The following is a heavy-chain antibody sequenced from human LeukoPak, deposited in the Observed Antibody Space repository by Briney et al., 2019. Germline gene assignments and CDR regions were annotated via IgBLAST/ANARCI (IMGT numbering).Heavy chain of an antibody. Sequence: PSQTLSLTCTVSGGSISSGSYYWSWIRQPAGKGLEWIGRIYTSGSTNYNPSLKSRVTISVDTSKNQFSLKLSSVTAADTAVYYRARVPYSSGCFDYWGQGTLVTVSS. CDR2: IYTSGST. CDR1: GGSISSGSYY. J-gene: IGHJ4*02. CDR3: ARVPYSSGCFDY. V-gene: IGHV4-61*02. D-gene: IGHD6-19*01.